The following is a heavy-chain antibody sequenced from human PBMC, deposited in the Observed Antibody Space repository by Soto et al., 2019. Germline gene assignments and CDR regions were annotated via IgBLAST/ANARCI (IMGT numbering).Heavy chain of an antibody. D-gene: IGHD4-17*01. CDR1: GFSLRTSGVG. CDR3: ARKSVYGDYSS. Sequence: QITLTESGPTLVKPTQTLTLTCTFSGFSLRTSGVGVGWIRQPPGKPLEWLALFSWNDDKRYSPSMKSSLTIAKDPSRHQVVLTMTNMDPVYTATYYCARKSVYGDYSSWRQGTLVTVSS. CDR2: FSWNDDK. J-gene: IGHJ4*02. V-gene: IGHV2-5*01.